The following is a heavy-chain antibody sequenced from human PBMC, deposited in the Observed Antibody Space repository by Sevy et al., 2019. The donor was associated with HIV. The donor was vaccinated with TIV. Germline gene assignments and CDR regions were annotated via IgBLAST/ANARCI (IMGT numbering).Heavy chain of an antibody. CDR1: GFIFSNYA. CDR3: ARENYYDSTSLGSFDV. V-gene: IGHV3-30-3*01. CDR2: ISADGGVK. Sequence: GGSLRLSCAASGFIFSNYAMTWVRQAPGRGLEWVAIISADGGVKYDADSVKGRFTISRDNSDNTLSLQMNSLRTEESALYYCARENYYDSTSLGSFDVWGQGTMVTVSS. D-gene: IGHD3-22*01. J-gene: IGHJ3*01.